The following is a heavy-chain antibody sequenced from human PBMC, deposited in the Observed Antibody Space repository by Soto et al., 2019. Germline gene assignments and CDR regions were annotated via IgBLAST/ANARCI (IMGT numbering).Heavy chain of an antibody. CDR1: GFTFSSYT. CDR3: AKGLVVVVAADTDY. CDR2: ISGSGGST. Sequence: EVQLLESGGGLVQPGGSLRLSCAASGFTFSSYTMSWVRQAPGKGMEWVSAISGSGGSTYYADSVKGRFTISRDNSKNTLYLQMNSLRAEDTAVYYCAKGLVVVVAADTDYWGPGTLVTVSS. D-gene: IGHD2-15*01. V-gene: IGHV3-23*01. J-gene: IGHJ4*02.